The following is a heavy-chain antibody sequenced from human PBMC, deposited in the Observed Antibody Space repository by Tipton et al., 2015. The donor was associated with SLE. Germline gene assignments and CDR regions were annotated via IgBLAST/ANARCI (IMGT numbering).Heavy chain of an antibody. Sequence: TLSLTCAVYGGSFSGYYCSWIRQSPGKGLEWIGEINHSGSANYNPSLRSRLTISVDTSKNQFSLKLTSLTAADTAVYYCARPDRYWGLGTLVTVSS. CDR2: INHSGSA. V-gene: IGHV4-34*01. CDR1: GGSFSGYY. D-gene: IGHD1-14*01. J-gene: IGHJ4*02. CDR3: ARPDRY.